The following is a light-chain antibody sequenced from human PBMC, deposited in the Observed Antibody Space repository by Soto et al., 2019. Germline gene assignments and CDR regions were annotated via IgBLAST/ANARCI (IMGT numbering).Light chain of an antibody. CDR1: NSDLGGSNY. Sequence: QSALTQPASVSGSPGQSITISCTGTNSDLGGSNYVSWYQQHPGKAPKLMIYDLNSRPSGVSNRFSGSKSGNTASLTISGLQAEDAAHYHCCSYTSSSAVIFGGGTKVTVL. CDR2: DLN. J-gene: IGLJ2*01. V-gene: IGLV2-14*03. CDR3: CSYTSSSAVI.